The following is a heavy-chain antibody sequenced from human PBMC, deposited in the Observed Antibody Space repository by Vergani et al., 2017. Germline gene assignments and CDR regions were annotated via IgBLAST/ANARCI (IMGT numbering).Heavy chain of an antibody. V-gene: IGHV1-69-2*01. CDR2: VDPEDGKT. Sequence: EVQLVQSGAEVKKPGATVKISCKVSGYTFTDYYMHWVQQAPGKGLEWMGLVDPEDGKTIYAEKFQGRVTITADTSTDTAYMELSSLRSDDTAVYYCATWRDSGYDQRPHTFDYWGQGTLVTVSS. CDR3: ATWRDSGYDQRPHTFDY. J-gene: IGHJ4*02. D-gene: IGHD5-12*01. CDR1: GYTFTDYY.